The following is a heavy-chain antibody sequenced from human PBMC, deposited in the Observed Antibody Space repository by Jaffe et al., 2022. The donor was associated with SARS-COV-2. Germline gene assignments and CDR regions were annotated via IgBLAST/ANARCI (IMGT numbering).Heavy chain of an antibody. Sequence: QVQLQESGPGLVKPSETLSLTCTVSGGSISSYYWSWIRQPPGKGLEWIGYIYYSGSTNYNPSLKSRVTISVDTSKNQFSLKLSSVTAADTAVYYCARADYYDSSGYPFDPWGQGTLVTVSS. CDR2: IYYSGST. J-gene: IGHJ5*02. CDR3: ARADYYDSSGYPFDP. CDR1: GGSISSYY. D-gene: IGHD3-22*01. V-gene: IGHV4-59*01.